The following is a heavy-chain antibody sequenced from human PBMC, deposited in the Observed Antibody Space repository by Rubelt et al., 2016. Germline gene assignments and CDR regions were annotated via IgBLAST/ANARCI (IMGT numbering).Heavy chain of an antibody. V-gene: IGHV1-69*04. J-gene: IGHJ6*02. Sequence: QVQLVQSGAEVKKPGSSVKVSCKASGGTFSSYAISWVRQAPGQGLEWMGRIIPILGIANYALKFQGRVTITADKSTGTAYMELSSLRSDDTAVYYWARGTMVRGAPDVWGQGTTVTVSS. CDR3: ARGTMVRGAPDV. D-gene: IGHD3-10*01. CDR1: GGTFSSYA. CDR2: IIPILGIA.